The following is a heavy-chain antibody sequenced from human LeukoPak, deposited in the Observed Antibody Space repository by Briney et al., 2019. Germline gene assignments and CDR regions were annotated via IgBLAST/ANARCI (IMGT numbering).Heavy chain of an antibody. D-gene: IGHD1-1*01. Sequence: SETLSLTCSVSGGSISSSSYYWGWIRQPPGKGLEWIGSIYYSGNTYNNPSLKSRVTVSVDTSKNQFSLKLSSVIEADTAVYYCARAYAGYASRFDYWGQGILVTVSS. J-gene: IGHJ4*02. CDR1: GGSISSSSYY. CDR2: IYYSGNT. CDR3: ARAYAGYASRFDY. V-gene: IGHV4-39*07.